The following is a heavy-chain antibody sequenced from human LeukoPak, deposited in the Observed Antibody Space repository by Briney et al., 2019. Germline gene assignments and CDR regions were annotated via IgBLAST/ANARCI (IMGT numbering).Heavy chain of an antibody. CDR1: GGTFSSYA. D-gene: IGHD6-13*01. CDR2: IIPIFGTA. Sequence: SVKVSCKASGGTFSSYAISWVRQAPGQGLEWMGGIIPIFGTANYAQKFQGRVTITADKSTSTAYMELRSLRSDDTAVYYCAREAGQQLVLRWFDPWGQGTLVTVSS. J-gene: IGHJ5*02. CDR3: AREAGQQLVLRWFDP. V-gene: IGHV1-69*06.